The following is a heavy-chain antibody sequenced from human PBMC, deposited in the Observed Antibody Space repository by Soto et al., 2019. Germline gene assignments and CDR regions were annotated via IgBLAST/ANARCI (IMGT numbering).Heavy chain of an antibody. CDR3: ARGHVSFIKWSEGGYNYFYYMDV. Sequence: QVHLQESGPGPVKSSETLSLTCSVSGYSVSDNYWNWIRQPPGKGLEWIGGISNRGRTNYTPSLKRRLNISVYTSKNHSSLKLTSVTAADTAVYYCARGHVSFIKWSEGGYNYFYYMDVWGKGTTVTVSS. CDR1: GYSVSDNY. V-gene: IGHV4-59*02. J-gene: IGHJ6*03. CDR2: ISNRGRT. D-gene: IGHD2-15*01.